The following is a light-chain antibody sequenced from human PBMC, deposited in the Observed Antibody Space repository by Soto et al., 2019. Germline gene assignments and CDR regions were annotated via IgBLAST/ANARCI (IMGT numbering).Light chain of an antibody. Sequence: QSVLTQPPSVSGAPGQRVTISCTGSSSNIGAGYGVHWYQQLPGAVPKLIIYGSNNRPSGVPDRISGSKSGASDTLAITGLRTKDETASYCPRSRRSLSAGVFGARNKLTVL. CDR1: SSNIGAGYG. V-gene: IGLV1-40*01. CDR3: PRSRRSLSAGV. J-gene: IGLJ3*02. CDR2: GSN.